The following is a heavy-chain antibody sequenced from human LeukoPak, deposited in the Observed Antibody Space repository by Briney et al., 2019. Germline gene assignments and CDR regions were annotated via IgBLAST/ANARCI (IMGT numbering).Heavy chain of an antibody. CDR2: TYYRSKWYN. CDR1: GDSVSSNSAA. Sequence: PSQTLSLTCAISGDSVSSNSAAWNWIRQSPSRGLEWLGRTYYRSKWYNDYIVSVKSRITINPDTSKNQFSLHLNSVTPEDTAVYYCARVADSSGGGWYFDLWGRGTLVTVSS. D-gene: IGHD6-19*01. V-gene: IGHV6-1*01. CDR3: ARVADSSGGGWYFDL. J-gene: IGHJ2*01.